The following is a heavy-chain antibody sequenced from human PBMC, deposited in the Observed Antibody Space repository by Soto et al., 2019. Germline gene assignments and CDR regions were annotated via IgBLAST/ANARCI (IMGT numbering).Heavy chain of an antibody. D-gene: IGHD6-19*01. Sequence: QVQLVQSGAAVRKPGSSVKVSCKASGGTFTKYAITWVRQAPRQGLEWMGGIVPLPGTTNYAQKFRGRVTISADESTSTAYLEMSSMRSENTDVYYCASGVEGLGGSSGWPDYAFDVWGQGTMVIDSS. CDR2: IVPLPGTT. CDR1: GGTFTKYA. CDR3: ASGVEGLGGSSGWPDYAFDV. J-gene: IGHJ3*01. V-gene: IGHV1-69*01.